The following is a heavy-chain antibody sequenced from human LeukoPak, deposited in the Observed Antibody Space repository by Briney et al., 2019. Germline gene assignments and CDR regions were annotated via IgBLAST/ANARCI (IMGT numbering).Heavy chain of an antibody. CDR3: VRATGAVAVRGWSFDI. V-gene: IGHV4-4*02. D-gene: IGHD6-19*01. CDR1: GYSISSNHW. Sequence: SGTLSLTCSVSGYSISSNHWWEWVRQPPGKGLEWIGEIYHDGTTKYSASLKSRVTISLDKFKNQFSLSVISVTAADTAVYYCVRATGAVAVRGWSFDIWGHGTMVTVSS. J-gene: IGHJ3*02. CDR2: IYHDGTT.